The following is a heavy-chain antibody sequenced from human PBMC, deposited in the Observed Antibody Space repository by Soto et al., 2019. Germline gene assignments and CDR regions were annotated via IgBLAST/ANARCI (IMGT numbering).Heavy chain of an antibody. Sequence: KTSETLSLTCTVSGGSISSYYWSWIRQPPGKGLEYIGYIYYSGSTNYNPSLKSRVTISVDMSKNHFSLKLGSVTAADTALYYCSRRAPEGFDPWGQGTLVTVSS. V-gene: IGHV4-59*08. CDR2: IYYSGST. CDR3: SRRAPEGFDP. CDR1: GGSISSYY. J-gene: IGHJ5*02.